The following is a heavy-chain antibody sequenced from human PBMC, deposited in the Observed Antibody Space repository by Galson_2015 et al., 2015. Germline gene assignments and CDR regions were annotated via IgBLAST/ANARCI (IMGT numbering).Heavy chain of an antibody. CDR3: AKGGGAEFDY. J-gene: IGHJ4*02. V-gene: IGHV3-23*01. CDR1: GFTFTAYA. CDR2: ISNSGANT. Sequence: SLRLSCAASGFTFTAYAMSWVRQAPGKGLEWVSSISNSGANTYYADSVKGRFIISRDNSRNTVYLQMNCLTAEDTAAYYCAKGGGAEFDYWGQGTLVTASS. D-gene: IGHD1-26*01.